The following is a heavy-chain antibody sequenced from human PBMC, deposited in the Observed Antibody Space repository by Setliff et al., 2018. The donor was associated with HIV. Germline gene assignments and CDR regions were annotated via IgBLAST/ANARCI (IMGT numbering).Heavy chain of an antibody. V-gene: IGHV1-46*01. CDR1: GGTFSSYG. D-gene: IGHD6-19*01. CDR3: ARVPYRSAWFSGGHDAFDV. J-gene: IGHJ3*01. CDR2: INPSGGST. Sequence: ASVKVSCKASGGTFSSYGISWVRQAPGQGLEWMGIINPSGGSTSYAQKFQGRVTMTTDTSTSKVYMELRTLRSDDTAVYYCARVPYRSAWFSGGHDAFDVWGQGTMVT.